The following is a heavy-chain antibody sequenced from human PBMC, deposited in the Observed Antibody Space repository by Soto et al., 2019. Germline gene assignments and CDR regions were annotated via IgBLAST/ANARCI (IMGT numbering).Heavy chain of an antibody. D-gene: IGHD2-2*01. Sequence: QVQLVESGGGVVQPGRSLRLSCAASGFTFSSYGMHWVRQAPGKGLEWVAVIWYDGSNKYYADSVKGRFTISRDNSKNTLYMQMNSLRAEDTAVYYCARGADIVVVPAAAHYYMDVGGKGTTVTVSS. V-gene: IGHV3-33*01. CDR3: ARGADIVVVPAAAHYYMDV. CDR1: GFTFSSYG. J-gene: IGHJ6*03. CDR2: IWYDGSNK.